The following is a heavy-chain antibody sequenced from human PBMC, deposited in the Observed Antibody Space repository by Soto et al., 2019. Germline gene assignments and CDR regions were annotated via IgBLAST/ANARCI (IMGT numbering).Heavy chain of an antibody. V-gene: IGHV1-69*13. Sequence: ASVKVSCKASGGTFGSYAISWVRQAPGLGLEWMGGIIPIPGTANYAQKFQGRVTIAADESTSTAYMELSSLRSEDTAVYYCARSQGSSTSLEIYYYYYYGMDVWGQGTTVTVSS. D-gene: IGHD2-2*01. CDR1: GGTFGSYA. J-gene: IGHJ6*02. CDR2: IIPIPGTA. CDR3: ARSQGSSTSLEIYYYYYYGMDV.